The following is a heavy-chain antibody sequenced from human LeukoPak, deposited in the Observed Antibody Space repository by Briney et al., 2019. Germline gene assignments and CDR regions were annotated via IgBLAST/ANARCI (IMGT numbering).Heavy chain of an antibody. D-gene: IGHD3-22*01. CDR3: AKLYYDSSGYYGRRDFDY. J-gene: IGHJ4*02. V-gene: IGHV3-9*01. CDR2: ISWNSGSI. CDR1: GFSFNNYW. Sequence: PGGSLRLSCAASGFSFNNYWMSWVRQAPGKGLEWVSGISWNSGSIGYADSVKGRFTISRDNAKNSLYLQMNSLRAEDTALYYCAKLYYDSSGYYGRRDFDYWGQGTLVTVSS.